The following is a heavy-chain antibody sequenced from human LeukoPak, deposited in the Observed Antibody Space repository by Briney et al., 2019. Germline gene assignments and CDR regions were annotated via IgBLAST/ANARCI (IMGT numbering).Heavy chain of an antibody. CDR3: GREILEPGKTLTY. D-gene: IGHD1-14*01. Sequence: GGSLRLSCAASGFTLSDYYMSWVRQAPGKGLEWVSYIGRSASAIYYADSVKGRFTISRDNAKNSLYLQMNSLRVEDTAVYYCGREILEPGKTLTYWGQGSLITVSS. CDR1: GFTLSDYY. V-gene: IGHV3-11*04. CDR2: IGRSASAI. J-gene: IGHJ4*02.